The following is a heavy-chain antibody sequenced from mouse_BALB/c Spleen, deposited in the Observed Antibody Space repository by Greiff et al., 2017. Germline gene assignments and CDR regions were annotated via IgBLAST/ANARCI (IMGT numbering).Heavy chain of an antibody. CDR3: ARGYYRYDEVYYAMDY. J-gene: IGHJ4*01. CDR1: GYTFTDYA. V-gene: IGHV1S137*01. CDR2: ISTYYGDA. D-gene: IGHD2-14*01. Sequence: VQLQESGAELVRPGVSVKISCKGSGYTFTDYAMHWVKQSHAKSLEWIGVISTYYGDASYNQKFKGKATMTVDKSSSTAYMELARLTSEDSAIYYCARGYYRYDEVYYAMDYWGQGTSVTVSS.